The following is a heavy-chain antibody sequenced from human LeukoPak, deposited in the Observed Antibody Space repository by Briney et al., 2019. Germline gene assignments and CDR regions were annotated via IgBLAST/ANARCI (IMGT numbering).Heavy chain of an antibody. D-gene: IGHD3-22*01. CDR2: MNPNSGNT. CDR3: ARDGGVSPYYYDSSGYYYVGWFDP. Sequence: ASVKVSCKASGYTFTSYDINWVRQATGQGLEWMGWMNPNSGNTGYAQKFQGRVTITRNTSISTAYMELSSLRSEDTAVYYCARDGGVSPYYYDSSGYYYVGWFDPWGQGTLVTVSS. V-gene: IGHV1-8*03. CDR1: GYTFTSYD. J-gene: IGHJ5*02.